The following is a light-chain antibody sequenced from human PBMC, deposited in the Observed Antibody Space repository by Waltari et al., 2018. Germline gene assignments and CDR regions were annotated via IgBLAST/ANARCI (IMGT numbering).Light chain of an antibody. Sequence: QSVLTQTPSVSEAPRQRVTISCSGSRSNIGNNAVNWYQQVPGKAPKLLVFADDLLPSGVSDRFSGSKSGTSASLAISGLRSEDEGVYFCAAWDDSLKGVLFGGGIKLTVL. CDR3: AAWDDSLKGVL. CDR2: ADD. V-gene: IGLV1-36*01. J-gene: IGLJ2*01. CDR1: RSNIGNNA.